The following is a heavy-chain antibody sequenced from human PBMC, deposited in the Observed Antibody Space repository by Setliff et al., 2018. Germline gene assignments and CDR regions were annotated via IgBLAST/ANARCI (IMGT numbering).Heavy chain of an antibody. V-gene: IGHV1-69*10. Sequence: AASVKVSSKASGYTFTNYGISWVREAPGQGLEWMGGIIPILGIANYAQKFQGRVTITADKSTSTAYMELSSLRSEDTAVYYCARSLSFLGGYYYYYMDVWGKGTTVTVSS. CDR1: GYTFTNYG. CDR2: IIPILGIA. CDR3: ARSLSFLGGYYYYYMDV. J-gene: IGHJ6*03. D-gene: IGHD3-16*02.